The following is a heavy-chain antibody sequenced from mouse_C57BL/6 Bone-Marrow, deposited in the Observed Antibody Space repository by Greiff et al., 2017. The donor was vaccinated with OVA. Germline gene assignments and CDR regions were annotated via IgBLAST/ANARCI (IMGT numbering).Heavy chain of an antibody. CDR2: IDPETGGT. D-gene: IGHD1-1*01. CDR1: GYTFTDYE. J-gene: IGHJ4*01. Sequence: LVESGAELVRPGASVTLSCKASGYTFTDYEMHWVKQTPVHGLEWIGAIDPETGGTAYNQKFKGKAILTADKSSSTAYMELRSLTSEDSAVYYCTTLLLRYAMDYWGQGTSVTVSS. V-gene: IGHV1-15*01. CDR3: TTLLLRYAMDY.